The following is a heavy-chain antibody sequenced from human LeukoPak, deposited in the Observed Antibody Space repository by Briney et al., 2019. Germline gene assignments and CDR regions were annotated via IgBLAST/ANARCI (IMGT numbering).Heavy chain of an antibody. CDR1: GFTVSSNY. J-gene: IGHJ4*02. D-gene: IGHD1-26*01. CDR2: IYSGGST. CDR3: ASCTGGVGATSDY. Sequence: GGSLRLSCAASGFTVSSNYMSWVRQAPGKGLEWVSVIYSGGSTYHADSVKGRFTISRDNSKNTLYLQMNSLRAEDTAVYYCASCTGGVGATSDYWGQGTLVTVSS. V-gene: IGHV3-66*01.